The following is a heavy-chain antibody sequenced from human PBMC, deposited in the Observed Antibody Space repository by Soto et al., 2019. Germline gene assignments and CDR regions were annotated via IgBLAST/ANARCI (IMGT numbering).Heavy chain of an antibody. CDR2: IYYGGST. CDR1: GGSISTYY. V-gene: IGHV4-59*12. D-gene: IGHD3-10*01. Sequence: SETLSLTCTVSGGSISTYYWSWIRQPPGKGLEWIGFIYYGGSTNYNPSLKSRVTISVDTPKNQFSLKLSSVTAADTAVYYCARESYFGSGATVVAYWGKGTLVTVSS. CDR3: ARESYFGSGATVVAY. J-gene: IGHJ4*02.